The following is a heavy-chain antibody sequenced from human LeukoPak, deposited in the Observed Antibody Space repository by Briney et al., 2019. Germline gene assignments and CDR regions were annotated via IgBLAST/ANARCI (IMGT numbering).Heavy chain of an antibody. CDR3: ARGTLNIPGEHGAFDY. Sequence: GGSLRLSCAASGFTFSSFSMNWVRQAPGKGLEWVSSISTSSSYIHYADSVKGRFTISRDNAKNSLYLQMNSLRAEDTAVYYCARGTLNIPGEHGAFDYWGQGTLVTVSS. D-gene: IGHD1-14*01. V-gene: IGHV3-21*01. CDR2: ISTSSSYI. CDR1: GFTFSSFS. J-gene: IGHJ4*02.